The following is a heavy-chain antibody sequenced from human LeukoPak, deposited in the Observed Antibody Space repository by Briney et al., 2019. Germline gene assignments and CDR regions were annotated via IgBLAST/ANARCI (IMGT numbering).Heavy chain of an antibody. J-gene: IGHJ6*03. CDR1: GGSISNYH. D-gene: IGHD2-21*01. V-gene: IGHV4-4*07. CDR2: IYTSGST. CDR3: ARVIASYYYYMDV. Sequence: ASETLSLTCTVSGGSISNYHWSWIRQPAGKGLEWIGRIYTSGSTNYNPSLKSRVTISVDTSKNQFSLKLSSVTAADTAVYYCARVIASYYYYMDVWGKGTTVTVSS.